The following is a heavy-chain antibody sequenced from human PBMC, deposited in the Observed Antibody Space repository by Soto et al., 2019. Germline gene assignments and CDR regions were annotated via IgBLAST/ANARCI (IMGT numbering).Heavy chain of an antibody. CDR3: ARESGGYDSSTRYGLDV. D-gene: IGHD6-25*01. CDR1: GGSISSVGHY. Sequence: SETLSLTCSVSGGSISSVGHYWTWIRQQPGKGLEWIGYIYYSGSTDYNPSLKSRVTISVDRSKNQFSLNLSSVTAADTAIYFCARESGGYDSSTRYGLDVWGQGTTVTVSS. J-gene: IGHJ6*02. V-gene: IGHV4-31*03. CDR2: IYYSGST.